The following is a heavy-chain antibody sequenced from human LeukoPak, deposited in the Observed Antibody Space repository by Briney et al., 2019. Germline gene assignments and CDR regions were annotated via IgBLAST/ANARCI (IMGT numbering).Heavy chain of an antibody. D-gene: IGHD3-9*01. CDR3: ARQYYETLTGPNWFDA. CDR2: IIPGDSDT. Sequence: GESLKISCKGSGYTFTNYWIGWVRQMPGKGLEWMGIIIPGDSDTRYSPSFKGQVTMSVDKSISTAYLQWSSLKASDTAMYYCARQYYETLTGPNWFDAWGQGTLVTVSS. V-gene: IGHV5-51*01. J-gene: IGHJ5*02. CDR1: GYTFTNYW.